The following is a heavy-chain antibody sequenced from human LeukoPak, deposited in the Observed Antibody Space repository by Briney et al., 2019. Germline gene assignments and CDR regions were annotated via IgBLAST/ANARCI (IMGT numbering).Heavy chain of an antibody. CDR3: ARCGSHYYYYYMDV. D-gene: IGHD1-26*01. CDR2: IYTSGST. Sequence: SETLSLTCTVSGGSISSYYWSWIRQLPGKGLEWIGYIYTSGSTNYNPSLKSRVTISVDTSKNQFSLKLSSVTAADTAVYYCARCGSHYYYYYMDVWGKGTTVTVSS. J-gene: IGHJ6*03. V-gene: IGHV4-4*09. CDR1: GGSISSYY.